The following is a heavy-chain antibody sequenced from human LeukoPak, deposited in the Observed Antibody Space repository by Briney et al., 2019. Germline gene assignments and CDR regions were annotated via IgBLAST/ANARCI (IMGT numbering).Heavy chain of an antibody. CDR3: ARGGGLDV. Sequence: GGSLRLSCAASGFTFSSYWMNWARQAPGKGLEWVASINHNGNVNYYVDFAKGRFTISRDNAKNSLYLQMSNLRAEDTAVYFCARGGGLDVWGQGATVTVSS. D-gene: IGHD3-16*01. J-gene: IGHJ6*02. CDR1: GFTFSSYW. CDR2: INHNGNVN. V-gene: IGHV3-7*03.